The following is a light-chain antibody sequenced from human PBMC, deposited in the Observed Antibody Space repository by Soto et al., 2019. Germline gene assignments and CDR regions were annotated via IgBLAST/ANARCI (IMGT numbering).Light chain of an antibody. CDR2: EVT. CDR3: GSYSRTTTREV. J-gene: IGLJ1*01. V-gene: IGLV2-14*01. Sequence: QSALAQPASVSGSPGQSITISCTGASSDVGGYDFVSWYQHHPGTPPKLIIYEVTHRPSGVSHRFSGSKSASTASLTISGLHVADDPDYSCGSYSRTTTREVFGTGTKVTVL. CDR1: SSDVGGYDF.